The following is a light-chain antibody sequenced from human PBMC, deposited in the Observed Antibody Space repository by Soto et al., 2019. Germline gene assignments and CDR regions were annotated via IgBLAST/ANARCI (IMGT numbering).Light chain of an antibody. CDR1: QSISSY. V-gene: IGKV1-39*01. CDR3: QQSYSTWYP. Sequence: DIQMTQSPSSLSASVGDRVTITCRASQSISSYLNWYQQKPGKAPKLLIYAASCLQSGVPSRFSGSGSETDFTLTISSLQPEDFATYYCQQSYSTWYPFGQGTKLEIK. J-gene: IGKJ2*01. CDR2: AAS.